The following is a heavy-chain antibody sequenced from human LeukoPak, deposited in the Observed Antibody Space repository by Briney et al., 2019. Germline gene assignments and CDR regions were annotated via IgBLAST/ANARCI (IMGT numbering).Heavy chain of an antibody. Sequence: ASVKVSCKVSGYTLTELSMHWVRQAPGKGLEWMGGFDPEDGETIYAQKFQGRVTMTTDTSTSTAYMELRSLRSDDTPVYYCARDDYNNWFDPWGQGTLVTVSS. CDR2: FDPEDGET. V-gene: IGHV1-24*01. CDR1: GYTLTELS. CDR3: ARDDYNNWFDP. J-gene: IGHJ5*02. D-gene: IGHD4-11*01.